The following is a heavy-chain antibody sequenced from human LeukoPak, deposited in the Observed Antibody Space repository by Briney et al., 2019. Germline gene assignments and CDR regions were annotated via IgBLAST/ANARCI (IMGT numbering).Heavy chain of an antibody. CDR2: ISYDGSNK. J-gene: IGHJ4*02. CDR3: AKNQNTSLLDY. V-gene: IGHV3-30*18. D-gene: IGHD2-2*01. Sequence: GGSLRLSCAASGFTFSSYGMHWVRQAPGKGLEWVAVISYDGSNKYYADSVKGRFTISRDNSKNTLYLQMNSLRAEDTAVYYCAKNQNTSLLDYWGQGTLVTVSS. CDR1: GFTFSSYG.